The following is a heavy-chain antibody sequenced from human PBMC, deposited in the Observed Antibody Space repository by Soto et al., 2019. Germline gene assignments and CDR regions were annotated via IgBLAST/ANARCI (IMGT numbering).Heavy chain of an antibody. V-gene: IGHV3-9*01. CDR2: INWNSGSI. CDR3: AKDSGPIAVAEDY. Sequence: SLRLSCTASGFTFDDYAMHWVRQAPGKGLEWVSGINWNSGSIDYADSVKGRFTISRDNAKNSLYLQMNSLRAEDTALYYCAKDSGPIAVAEDYWGQGTLVTVSS. J-gene: IGHJ4*02. CDR1: GFTFDDYA. D-gene: IGHD6-19*01.